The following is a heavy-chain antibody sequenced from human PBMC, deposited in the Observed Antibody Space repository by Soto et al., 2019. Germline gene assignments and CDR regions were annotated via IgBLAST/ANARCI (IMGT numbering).Heavy chain of an antibody. CDR2: ISWNSGSI. D-gene: IGHD6-19*01. Sequence: EVQLVDSGGGLVQPGRSLRLSCAACGFTFDDYAMHWVRQAPGKGLEWVSGISWNSGSIGYADSVKGRFTISRDNAKNSLYLQMNSLRAEDTALYYCARGEYSSGWYSSGYFDYWGQGTLVTVSS. CDR1: GFTFDDYA. J-gene: IGHJ4*02. CDR3: ARGEYSSGWYSSGYFDY. V-gene: IGHV3-9*01.